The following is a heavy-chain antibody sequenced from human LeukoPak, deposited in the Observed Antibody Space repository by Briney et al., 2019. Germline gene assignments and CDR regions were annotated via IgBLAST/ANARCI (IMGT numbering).Heavy chain of an antibody. CDR3: AKEMDPYYYYMDV. CDR1: GFTFSNYG. Sequence: PGGSLRLSCAASGFTFSNYGMHWVRQPPGKGLEWVAFIRYDGSNKYYADSVKGRFTISRDNSKNTLYLQMNSLRAEDTAVYYCAKEMDPYYYYMDVWGKGTTVTVSS. D-gene: IGHD3/OR15-3a*01. CDR2: IRYDGSNK. J-gene: IGHJ6*03. V-gene: IGHV3-30*02.